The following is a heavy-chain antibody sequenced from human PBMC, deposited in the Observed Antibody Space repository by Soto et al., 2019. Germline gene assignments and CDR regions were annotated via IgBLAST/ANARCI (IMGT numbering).Heavy chain of an antibody. V-gene: IGHV3-53*01. CDR1: GLGVRNNY. CDR2: IYNDGTT. Sequence: GSLRLSCTAYGLGVRNNYMSWVRQAPGMGLEWVPVIYNDGTTYYADSVKGRFTLSRDTSKNTLSLQMDSLRAEDTAVYYCVRPLPSGRNYGMDVWGQGTTVTVSS. D-gene: IGHD3-10*01. J-gene: IGHJ6*02. CDR3: VRPLPSGRNYGMDV.